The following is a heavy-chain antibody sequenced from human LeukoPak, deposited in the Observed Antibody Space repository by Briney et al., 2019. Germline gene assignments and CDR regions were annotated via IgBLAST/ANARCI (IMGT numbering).Heavy chain of an antibody. J-gene: IGHJ4*02. Sequence: SETLSLTCTVSGGSMRSYYWSWIRQPPGKGLERIGYIYYSGSTDYNPSLKSRVTISVDTSKNQFSLKLRSVTAADMALYYCARDRDGYNRFDYWGQGTLVTVSS. CDR2: IYYSGST. D-gene: IGHD5-24*01. CDR3: ARDRDGYNRFDY. V-gene: IGHV4-59*01. CDR1: GGSMRSYY.